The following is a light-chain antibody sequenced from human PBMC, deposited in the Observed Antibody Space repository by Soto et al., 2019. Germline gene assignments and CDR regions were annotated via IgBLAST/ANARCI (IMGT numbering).Light chain of an antibody. CDR3: AAWDDSLSGPV. CDR1: SSNIGSNY. V-gene: IGLV1-47*01. Sequence: QSVLTQPPSASGTPGQRVTISCSGSSSNIGSNYVYWYQQLPGTAPKLLIYRNNQRPSGVPDPFSGSKSGTSASLAISGLRSADEADYYCAAWDDSLSGPVFGGGTKLTVL. CDR2: RNN. J-gene: IGLJ3*02.